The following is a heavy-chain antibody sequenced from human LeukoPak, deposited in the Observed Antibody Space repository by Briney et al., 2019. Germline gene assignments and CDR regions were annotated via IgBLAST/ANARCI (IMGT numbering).Heavy chain of an antibody. CDR1: GFTFSSYS. CDR3: ARDGGSYYFDY. Sequence: PGGSLRLSCAASGFTFSSYSMSWVRQAPGKGLEWVSSISSSSSYIYYADSVKGRFTISRNNAKNSLYLQMNSLRAEDTAVYYCARDGGSYYFDYWGQGTLVTVSS. J-gene: IGHJ4*02. D-gene: IGHD1-26*01. CDR2: ISSSSSYI. V-gene: IGHV3-21*01.